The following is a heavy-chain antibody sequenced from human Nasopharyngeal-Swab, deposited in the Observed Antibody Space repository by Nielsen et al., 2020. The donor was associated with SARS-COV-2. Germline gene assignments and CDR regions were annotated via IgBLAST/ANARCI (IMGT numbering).Heavy chain of an antibody. J-gene: IGHJ4*02. CDR2: ISWNSGRI. Sequence: GGSLRLSCAASGFTYDDYAMHWVRQAPGKGLECVSGISWNSGRIAYRDYVKGRFTMSRDNARSSLYLQMNSLRVEDTAWYYCAKGRADYSNPSFDNWGQGTLVTVSS. CDR1: GFTYDDYA. D-gene: IGHD4-11*01. CDR3: AKGRADYSNPSFDN. V-gene: IGHV3-9*01.